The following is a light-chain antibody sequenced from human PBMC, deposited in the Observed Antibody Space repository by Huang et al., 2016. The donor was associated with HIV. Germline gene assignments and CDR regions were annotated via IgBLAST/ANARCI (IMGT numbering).Light chain of an antibody. V-gene: IGKV1-NL1*01. CDR3: QQYHSLPWT. CDR1: QGIGKS. CDR2: ATS. J-gene: IGKJ1*01. Sequence: DIQMTQSPSSLSASVGDRVTITFRASQGIGKSLAWYQQKPEKAPRLLLYATSTLESGVPSRFSGSGSGTHYTLTINTLQPEDIASYYCQQYHSLPWTFGQGTKVEIK.